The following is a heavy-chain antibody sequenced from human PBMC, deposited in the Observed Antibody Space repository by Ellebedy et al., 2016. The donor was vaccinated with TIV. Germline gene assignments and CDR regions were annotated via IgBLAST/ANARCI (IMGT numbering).Heavy chain of an antibody. CDR3: ARESCNNITYYFDY. J-gene: IGHJ4*02. CDR2: VWYDGSDK. D-gene: IGHD2/OR15-2a*01. V-gene: IGHV3-33*01. Sequence: PGGSLRLSCAASGFTFSTYGLHWVRQAPGKGLEWVAVVWYDGSDKYYADSVKGRFTISRDNSKNTLFLQMNSLRAEDTAVYYCARESCNNITYYFDYWGLGTLVTVSS. CDR1: GFTFSTYG.